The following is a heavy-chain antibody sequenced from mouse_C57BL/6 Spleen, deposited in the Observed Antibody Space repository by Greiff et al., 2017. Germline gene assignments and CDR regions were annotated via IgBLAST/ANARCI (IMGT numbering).Heavy chain of an antibody. CDR2: ILPGSGST. CDR3: AGSPSDYGYDRGFAY. J-gene: IGHJ3*01. D-gene: IGHD2-2*01. Sequence: VQLQQSGAELMKPGASVKLSCKATGYTFTGYWIAWVKQRPGHGLEWIGEILPGSGSTNYNEKFKGKATFTADTSSNTAYMQLSSLTTEYSAIYYCAGSPSDYGYDRGFAYWGQGTLVTVSA. CDR1: GYTFTGYW. V-gene: IGHV1-9*01.